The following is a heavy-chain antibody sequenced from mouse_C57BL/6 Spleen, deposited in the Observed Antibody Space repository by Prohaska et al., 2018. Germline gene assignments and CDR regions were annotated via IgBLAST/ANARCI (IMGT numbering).Heavy chain of an antibody. Sequence: LEWVAYISSGSSTIYYADTVKGRFTISRDNAKNTLFLQMTSLRSEDTAMYYCARYYYGSSYWYFDVWGTGTTVTVSS. CDR3: ARYYYGSSYWYFDV. V-gene: IGHV5-17*01. CDR2: ISSGSSTI. J-gene: IGHJ1*03. D-gene: IGHD1-1*01.